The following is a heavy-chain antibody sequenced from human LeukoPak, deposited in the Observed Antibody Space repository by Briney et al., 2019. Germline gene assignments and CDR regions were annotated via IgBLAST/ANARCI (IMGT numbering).Heavy chain of an antibody. V-gene: IGHV3-30-3*01. D-gene: IGHD2-2*01. CDR3: ARRKIVVVPAAIPSGYDYFDY. CDR2: ISYDGSNK. CDR1: GFTFSSYA. Sequence: GGSLRLSCAASGFTFSSYAMPWVRQAPGKGLEWVAVISYDGSNKYYADSVKGRFTLSRDHSKNTLYLQMNSLRAEDTAVYYCARRKIVVVPAAIPSGYDYFDYWGQGTLVTVSS. J-gene: IGHJ4*02.